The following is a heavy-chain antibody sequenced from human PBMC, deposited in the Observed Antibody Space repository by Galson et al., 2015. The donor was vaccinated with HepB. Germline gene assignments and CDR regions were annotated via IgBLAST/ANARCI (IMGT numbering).Heavy chain of an antibody. D-gene: IGHD6-19*01. Sequence: SLRLSCAASGFNFGNYAMHWVRQVPGKGLEWISGISQDRGMVGHAASVRGRFTISRVNDKNTLYLQLNSLRADDTAIYFCAKVFPEKTSGWYRQALYYFDSWGQGTRVTVSS. CDR3: AKVFPEKTSGWYRQALYYFDS. CDR1: GFNFGNYA. V-gene: IGHV3-9*01. J-gene: IGHJ4*02. CDR2: ISQDRGMV.